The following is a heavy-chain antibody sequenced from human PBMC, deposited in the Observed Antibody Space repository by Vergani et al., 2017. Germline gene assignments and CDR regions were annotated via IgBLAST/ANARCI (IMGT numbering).Heavy chain of an antibody. CDR1: GFTFSSYA. D-gene: IGHD3-22*01. V-gene: IGHV3-64D*06. J-gene: IGHJ4*02. Sequence: EVQLVESGGGLVQPGGSLRLSCSASGFTFSSYAMHWVRQAPGKGLEYVSAISSNGGSSYYADSLTGRFTISRDNSKNTLYLQMSSLRAEDTAVYYCVKDPGRSYYDSSGYYYWGQGTLVTVSS. CDR2: ISSNGGSS. CDR3: VKDPGRSYYDSSGYYY.